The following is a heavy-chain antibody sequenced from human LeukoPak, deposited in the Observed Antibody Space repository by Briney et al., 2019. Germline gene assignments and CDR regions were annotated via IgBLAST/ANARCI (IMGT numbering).Heavy chain of an antibody. CDR3: ASAPDSGSGWYSGYYYGMDV. CDR1: GGTFSSYA. V-gene: IGHV1-69*04. CDR2: IIPIFGIA. Sequence: ASVKVSCKASGGTFSSYAISWVRQAPGQGLEWMGMIIPIFGIANYAQKFQGRATITADKSTSTAYMELSSLRSEDTAVYYCASAPDSGSGWYSGYYYGMDVWGQGTTVTVSS. J-gene: IGHJ6*02. D-gene: IGHD6-19*01.